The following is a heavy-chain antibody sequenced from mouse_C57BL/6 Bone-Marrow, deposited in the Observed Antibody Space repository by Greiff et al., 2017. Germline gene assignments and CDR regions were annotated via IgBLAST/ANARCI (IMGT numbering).Heavy chain of an antibody. D-gene: IGHD1-1*01. J-gene: IGHJ2*01. V-gene: IGHV1-39*01. CDR2: INPNYGTT. CDR3: ATIATVVPPGFDY. CDR1: GYSFTDYN. Sequence: VQLQQSGPELVKPGASVKISCKASGYSFTDYNMNWVKQSNGKSLEWIGVINPNYGTTSYNQKFKGKTTLTVYQSSSTAYMQLNSLTSEDSAVYYFATIATVVPPGFDYWGQGTTLTVSS.